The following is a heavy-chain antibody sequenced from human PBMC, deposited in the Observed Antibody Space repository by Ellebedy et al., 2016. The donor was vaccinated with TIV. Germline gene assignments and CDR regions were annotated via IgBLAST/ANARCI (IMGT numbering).Heavy chain of an antibody. CDR1: GGSISSSNW. J-gene: IGHJ5*02. CDR2: IYHSGST. V-gene: IGHV4-4*02. D-gene: IGHD6-6*01. Sequence: MPSETLSLTCAVSGGSISSSNWWSWVRQPPGKGLEWIGEIYHSGSTNYNPSLKSRVTISVDKSKNQFSLKLISVTAADTAVYYCARPIAAPTNWFDPWGQGTLVFVSS. CDR3: ARPIAAPTNWFDP.